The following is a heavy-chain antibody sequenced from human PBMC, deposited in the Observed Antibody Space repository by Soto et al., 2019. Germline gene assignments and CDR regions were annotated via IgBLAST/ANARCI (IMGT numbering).Heavy chain of an antibody. CDR1: GGSVSSGSHY. D-gene: IGHD3-3*01. CDR2: ISYTGTT. V-gene: IGHV4-61*01. J-gene: IGHJ3*02. CDR3: AKDSGLPVFGGLIHALDI. Sequence: SETLSLTCAVSGGSVSSGSHYWSWIRQPPGRGLEWIAYISYTGTTDYNPSLKSRVTISIDMSKNQLSLRLGSVTAAGTAVYFCAKDSGLPVFGGLIHALDIWGQGTLVTVSS.